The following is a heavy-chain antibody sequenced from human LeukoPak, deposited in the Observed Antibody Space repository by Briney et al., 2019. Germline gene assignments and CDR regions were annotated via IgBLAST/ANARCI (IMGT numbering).Heavy chain of an antibody. J-gene: IGHJ4*02. V-gene: IGHV4-4*02. Sequence: SETLSLTCGVSGGSITSTNYWTWVRQPPGKGLEWIGEVNLQGSTNYNPSLMGRVAISVDTSENHISLQLTSVTAADTAVYYCAREGGPYRPLDYSGQGALVTVSS. CDR1: GGSITSTNY. CDR3: AREGGPYRPLDY. CDR2: VNLQGST.